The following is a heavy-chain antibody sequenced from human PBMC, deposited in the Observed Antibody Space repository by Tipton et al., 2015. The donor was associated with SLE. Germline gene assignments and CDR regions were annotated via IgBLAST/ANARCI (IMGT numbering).Heavy chain of an antibody. J-gene: IGHJ3*02. CDR1: GITFTSNA. Sequence: RSLRLSCAASGITFTSNAMTWVRQAPGKGLERVAVISYDGSNKYSADSVKGRFTISRDNSKNTLYLQMNSLRAEDTAVYYCAAELLNTFDIWGQGTMVTVSS. CDR3: AAELLNTFDI. D-gene: IGHD3-10*01. V-gene: IGHV3-30*04. CDR2: ISYDGSNK.